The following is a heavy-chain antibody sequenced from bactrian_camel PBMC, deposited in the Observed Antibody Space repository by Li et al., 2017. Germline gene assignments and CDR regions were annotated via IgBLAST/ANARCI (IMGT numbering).Heavy chain of an antibody. J-gene: IGHJ4*01. CDR3: AADLLLMRPLDPSECKY. D-gene: IGHD1*01. CDR2: IYTGTDRT. CDR1: GITEGTNC. V-gene: IGHV3S63*01. Sequence: VQLVESGGGSVQAGGSLSLSCEVSGITEGTNCIGWFRQAPGKEREGVASIYTGTDRTYYADSVKGRVAIWQDNAKNTIYLQINYLRPEDTAMYYCAADLLLMRPLDPSECKYWGQGTQVTVS.